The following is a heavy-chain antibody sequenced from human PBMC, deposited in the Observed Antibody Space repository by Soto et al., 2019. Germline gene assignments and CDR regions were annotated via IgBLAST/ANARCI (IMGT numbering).Heavy chain of an antibody. V-gene: IGHV4-39*01. D-gene: IGHD1-26*01. CDR3: ARSHGPSGSYLFDY. CDR1: GGSISSSSYY. Sequence: SETLSLTCTVSGGSISSSSYYWGWIRQPPGKGLEWIGSIYYSGSTYYNPSLKSRVTISVDTSKNQFSLKLSSVTAADTAVYYCARSHGPSGSYLFDYWGQGTLVTVSS. CDR2: IYYSGST. J-gene: IGHJ4*02.